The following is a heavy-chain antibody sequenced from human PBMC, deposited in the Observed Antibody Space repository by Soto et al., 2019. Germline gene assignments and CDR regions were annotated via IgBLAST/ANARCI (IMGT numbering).Heavy chain of an antibody. CDR1: GFTFSDAW. CDR3: TTDGAEMSGYDSSPYHFDY. D-gene: IGHD3-22*01. J-gene: IGHJ4*02. CDR2: IKTKTDGGPP. V-gene: IGHV3-15*07. Sequence: GGSLRLSCAASGFTFSDAWMNWVRQAPGKGLEWVGRIKTKTDGGPPAYAAPVKGRFTISRDDSKTTLYLQMNSLKTEDTAVYYCTTDGAEMSGYDSSPYHFDYWGLGTLVTVSS.